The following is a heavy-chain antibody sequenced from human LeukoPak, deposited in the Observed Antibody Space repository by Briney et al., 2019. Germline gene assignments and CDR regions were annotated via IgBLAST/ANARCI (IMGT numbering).Heavy chain of an antibody. CDR3: AKVRVDTAMVDAFDI. CDR1: GLRYSNYG. D-gene: IGHD5-18*01. J-gene: IGHJ3*02. V-gene: IGHV3-30*02. CDR2: IRFDGCSK. Sequence: GGSLRLPCAASGLRYSNYGMHLVPQAPGKGPEGVAFIRFDGCSKYFADSVKGRFIISRDNFQTTLILQMNNLKVEDTAVYYCAKVRVDTAMVDAFDIWGQGTRVVVSS.